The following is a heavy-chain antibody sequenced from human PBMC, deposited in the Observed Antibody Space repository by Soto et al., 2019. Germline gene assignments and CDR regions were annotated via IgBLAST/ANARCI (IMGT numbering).Heavy chain of an antibody. CDR1: GYTFANHW. J-gene: IGHJ4*02. V-gene: IGHV3-74*01. CDR3: ATAEVDY. CDR2: MNSDGSLI. Sequence: EVQLVESGGGLVWPGGSLRLSCAVAGYTFANHWMHWVRQAPGKGLEWVSRMNSDGSLINYADSVKGRFTVSRDNARNTLYLQMNSLRVEDTAVYYCATAEVDYWGPGTLVTVSS.